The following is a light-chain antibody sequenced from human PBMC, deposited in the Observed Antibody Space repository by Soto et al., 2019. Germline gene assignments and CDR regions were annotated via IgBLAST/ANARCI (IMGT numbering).Light chain of an antibody. J-gene: IGKJ1*01. CDR1: QTIYSN. CDR3: HQYNNWPLGT. Sequence: IMMTQSPATLSVSLGERATLSCRAGQTIYSNVAWYQQRPGQAPRLLIYRASTRATGVPARFSGSGSGTEFTLTTSRLQAEDSAVYYCHQYNNWPLGTFGPGTKVDIK. CDR2: RAS. V-gene: IGKV3-15*01.